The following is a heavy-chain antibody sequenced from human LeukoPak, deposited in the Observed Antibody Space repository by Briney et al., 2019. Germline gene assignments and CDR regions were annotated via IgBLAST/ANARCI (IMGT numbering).Heavy chain of an antibody. V-gene: IGHV3-15*01. Sequence: GGSLRLSCAASGFTSSNAWMSWVRQAPGKGLEWVGRIKSKTDGGTTDYAAPVKGRFTISRDDSKNTLYLQMNSLKTEDTAVYYCTTDPRRLWLYYWGQGTLVTVSS. J-gene: IGHJ4*02. CDR3: TTDPRRLWLYY. D-gene: IGHD5-18*01. CDR1: GFTSSNAW. CDR2: IKSKTDGGTT.